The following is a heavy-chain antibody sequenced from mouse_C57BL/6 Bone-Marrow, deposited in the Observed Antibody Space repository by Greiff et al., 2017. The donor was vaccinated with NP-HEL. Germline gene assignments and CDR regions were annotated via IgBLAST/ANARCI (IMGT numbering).Heavy chain of an antibody. Sequence: DVQLQESGAELVRPGASVKLSCTASGFNIKDDYMHWVKQRPEQGLEWIGWIDPENGDTEYASKFQGKATITADTSSNTAYLQLRSLTSEDTAVYYCTTYYYGSSYDAMDYWGQGTSVTVSS. V-gene: IGHV14-4*01. D-gene: IGHD1-1*01. CDR2: IDPENGDT. J-gene: IGHJ4*01. CDR3: TTYYYGSSYDAMDY. CDR1: GFNIKDDY.